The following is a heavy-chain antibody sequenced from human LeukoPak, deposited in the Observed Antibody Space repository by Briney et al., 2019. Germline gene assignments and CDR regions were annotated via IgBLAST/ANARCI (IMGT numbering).Heavy chain of an antibody. CDR1: GYTFTSYG. V-gene: IGHV1-18*01. Sequence: ASVKVSCKASGYTFTSYGISWVRQAPGQGLEWMGWISAYNGNTNYAQKLQGRVTMTTDTSTSTAYMELRSLRSDDTAVYYCARVAYYYGSGSYYNGAFDIWSQGTMVTVSS. D-gene: IGHD3-10*01. CDR3: ARVAYYYGSGSYYNGAFDI. CDR2: ISAYNGNT. J-gene: IGHJ3*02.